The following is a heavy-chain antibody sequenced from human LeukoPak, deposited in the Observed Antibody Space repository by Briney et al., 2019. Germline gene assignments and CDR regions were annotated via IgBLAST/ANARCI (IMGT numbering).Heavy chain of an antibody. D-gene: IGHD6-13*01. CDR2: ISWNSGSI. CDR1: GFTFDDYA. V-gene: IGHV3-9*01. CDR3: ARFSAVGTPFFDY. Sequence: GRSLRLSCAASGFTFDDYAMHWVRQAPGKGLEWVSGISWNSGSIGYADSVKGRFTISRDNAKNSLYLQMNSLRAEDTALYYCARFSAVGTPFFDYWGQGTLVTVSS. J-gene: IGHJ4*02.